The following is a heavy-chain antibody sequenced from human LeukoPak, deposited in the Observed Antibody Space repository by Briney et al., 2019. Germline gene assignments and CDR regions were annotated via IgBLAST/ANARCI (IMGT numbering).Heavy chain of an antibody. J-gene: IGHJ4*02. Sequence: GGSLRLSCAASGFTFSSYSMNWVRQAPGKGLEWVSYISSSSSTIYYADSVKGRFTISRDNAKNSLYLQMNSLRAEDTAVYYWARDRGGGDFDYWGQGTLVTVSS. CDR2: ISSSSSTI. V-gene: IGHV3-48*01. CDR1: GFTFSSYS. D-gene: IGHD3-16*01. CDR3: ARDRGGGDFDY.